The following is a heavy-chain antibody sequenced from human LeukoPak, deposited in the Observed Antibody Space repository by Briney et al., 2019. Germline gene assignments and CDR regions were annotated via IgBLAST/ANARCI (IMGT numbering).Heavy chain of an antibody. Sequence: KPSETLSLTCTVSGASVSSASYWSWIRQPPGKGVEWIAHIYNGVNTNYNPSLKSRVTISVDTSKNQFSLRLNSVTAADTAVYYCARLRGYYDSSGYPDYWGQGTLVTVSS. CDR3: ARLRGYYDSSGYPDY. CDR2: IYNGVNT. J-gene: IGHJ4*02. D-gene: IGHD3-22*01. V-gene: IGHV4-61*01. CDR1: GASVSSASY.